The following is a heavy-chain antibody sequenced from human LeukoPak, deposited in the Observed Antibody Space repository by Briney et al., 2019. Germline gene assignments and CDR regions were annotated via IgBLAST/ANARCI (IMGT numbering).Heavy chain of an antibody. V-gene: IGHV1-69*05. CDR3: ASGYCSGGSCLIYYYYMDV. J-gene: IGHJ6*03. CDR2: IIPIFGTA. D-gene: IGHD2-15*01. Sequence: ASVKVSCKASGGTFSSYAISWVRQAPGQGLEWMGGIIPIFGTANYAQKFQGRVTITTDESTSTAYMELSSLRSEDTAVYYCASGYCSGGSCLIYYYYMDVWGKGTTVTVSS. CDR1: GGTFSSYA.